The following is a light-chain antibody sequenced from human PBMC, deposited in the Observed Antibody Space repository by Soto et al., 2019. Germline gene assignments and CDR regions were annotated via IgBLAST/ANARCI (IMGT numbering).Light chain of an antibody. CDR3: ISYTSGSTRYA. V-gene: IGLV2-14*01. CDR2: AVS. CDR1: SSDVGAYNY. J-gene: IGLJ1*01. Sequence: QSVLTQPASVSGPPGQSITISCTGTSSDVGAYNYVSWYQQHPGKAPKLMIYAVSDRPSGVSNRFSASKSGNTASLTISGLQAEDEADYYCISYTSGSTRYAFGTGTKV.